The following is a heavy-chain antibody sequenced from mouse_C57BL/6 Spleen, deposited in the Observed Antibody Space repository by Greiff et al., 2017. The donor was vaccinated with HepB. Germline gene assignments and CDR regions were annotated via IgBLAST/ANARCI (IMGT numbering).Heavy chain of an antibody. CDR1: GYTFTSYG. D-gene: IGHD3-3*01. CDR2: IYPRSGNT. V-gene: IGHV1-81*01. CDR3: AREGTPYYFDY. Sequence: QVHVKQSGAELARPGASVKLSCKASGYTFTSYGISWVKQRTGQGLEWIGEIYPRSGNTYYNEKFKGKATLTADKSSSTAYMELRSLTSEDSAVYFCAREGTPYYFDYWGQGTTLTVSS. J-gene: IGHJ2*01.